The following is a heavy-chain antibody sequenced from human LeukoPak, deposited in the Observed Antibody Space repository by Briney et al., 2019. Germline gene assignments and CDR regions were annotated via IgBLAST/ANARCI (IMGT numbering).Heavy chain of an antibody. CDR1: GYTFTSYG. D-gene: IGHD2-15*01. Sequence: ASVKVSCKASGYTFTSYGISWVRQAPGQGLEWMGWISAYNGNTNYAQKLQGRVTMTTDASTSTAYMELRSLRSDDTAVYYCARIPSLYCSGGSCYSFLAFDIWGQGTMVTVSS. J-gene: IGHJ3*02. V-gene: IGHV1-18*01. CDR2: ISAYNGNT. CDR3: ARIPSLYCSGGSCYSFLAFDI.